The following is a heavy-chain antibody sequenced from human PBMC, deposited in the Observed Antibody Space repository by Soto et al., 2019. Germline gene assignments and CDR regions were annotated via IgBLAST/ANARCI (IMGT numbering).Heavy chain of an antibody. CDR3: AKDRVPMAVYYYYGMDV. J-gene: IGHJ6*02. CDR1: GFTFSSYA. V-gene: IGHV3-23*01. D-gene: IGHD3-10*01. CDR2: ISGSGGST. Sequence: GGSLRLSCAASGFTFSSYAMSWVRQAPGKGLEWVSAISGSGGSTYYADSVKGRFTISRDNSKNTLYLQMNSLRAEDTAVYYCAKDRVPMAVYYYYGMDVWRQGTTVTVPS.